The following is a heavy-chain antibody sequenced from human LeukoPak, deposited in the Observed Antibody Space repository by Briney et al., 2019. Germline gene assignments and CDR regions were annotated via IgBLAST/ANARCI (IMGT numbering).Heavy chain of an antibody. D-gene: IGHD2-2*01. Sequence: PGGSLRLSCAASGSTFSTYAMSWVRQAPGQGLEWVSSISGDGGSTYYAESVKGRFTISRDNSKNTLYLQMNSLRAEDTAVYYCAKRPDCSTTNCFRFEYWGQGTLVTVSS. CDR3: AKRPDCSTTNCFRFEY. V-gene: IGHV3-23*01. CDR2: ISGDGGST. J-gene: IGHJ4*02. CDR1: GSTFSTYA.